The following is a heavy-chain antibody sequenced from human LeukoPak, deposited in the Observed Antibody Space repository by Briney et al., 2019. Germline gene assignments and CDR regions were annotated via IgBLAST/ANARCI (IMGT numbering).Heavy chain of an antibody. CDR1: GFTFSNYW. CDR3: ARERGSGTYHPFDP. Sequence: GGSLRLSCAASGFTFSNYWMHWVRQAPGKGLVWVSRIKSDGSRTDYADSVKGRFTISRDNAKNTLYLQMNSLRVDDTALYYCARERGSGTYHPFDPWGQGTLATVSS. J-gene: IGHJ5*02. CDR2: IKSDGSRT. V-gene: IGHV3-74*01. D-gene: IGHD3-10*01.